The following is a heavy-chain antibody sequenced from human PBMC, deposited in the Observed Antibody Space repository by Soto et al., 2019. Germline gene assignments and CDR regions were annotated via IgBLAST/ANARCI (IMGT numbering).Heavy chain of an antibody. D-gene: IGHD6-13*01. CDR3: ARDLAAAGQYNWFDP. J-gene: IGHJ5*02. V-gene: IGHV3-30-3*01. Sequence: PGGSLRLSCAASGFTFISYAMHWVRQAPGKGLEWVAVISYDGSNKYYADSVKGRFTTSRDNSKNTLYLQMNSLRAEDTAVYYCARDLAAAGQYNWFDPWGQGTLVTVSS. CDR1: GFTFISYA. CDR2: ISYDGSNK.